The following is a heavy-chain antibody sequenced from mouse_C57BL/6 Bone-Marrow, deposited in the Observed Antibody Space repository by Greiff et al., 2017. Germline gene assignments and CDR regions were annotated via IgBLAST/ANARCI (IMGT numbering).Heavy chain of an antibody. D-gene: IGHD2-3*01. Sequence: ESGPGLVKPSPSLSLTCSVTGYSITSGYYWNWIRQFPGNKLEWMGYISYDGSNNYNPSLKNRTSITRDTSKNQFFLKLNSVTTEDTATYYCARRDDGYYFYFDYWGQGTTLTVSA. J-gene: IGHJ2*01. V-gene: IGHV3-6*01. CDR3: ARRDDGYYFYFDY. CDR1: GYSITSGYY. CDR2: ISYDGSN.